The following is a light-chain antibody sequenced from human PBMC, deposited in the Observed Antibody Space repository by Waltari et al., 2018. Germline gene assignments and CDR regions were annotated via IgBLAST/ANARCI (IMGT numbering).Light chain of an antibody. CDR2: RVS. J-gene: IGKJ2*01. CDR1: QSLVHSDGSTY. V-gene: IGKV2-30*02. CDR3: MAGTHWPPYT. Sequence: EVVVTQSPLSLPVTLGHPASISCRSSQSLVHSDGSTYLNWFQQRPGQSPRRLIYRVSNRDSGVPDRFSGSGSGTDFTLRISRVEAEDVGVYYCMAGTHWPPYTFGQGTKLEIK.